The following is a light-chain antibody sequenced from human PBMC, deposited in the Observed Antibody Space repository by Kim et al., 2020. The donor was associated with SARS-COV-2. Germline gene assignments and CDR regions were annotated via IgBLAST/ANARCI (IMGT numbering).Light chain of an antibody. CDR3: QHYRTSPYT. CDR1: QSVSSSY. J-gene: IGKJ2*01. Sequence: EIVLTQSPGTLSLSPGERATLSCRASQSVSSSYLAWYQQKPGQAPRLLIYGASSRATGIPDRFSGSGCGTDFTLTISRLEPEDFAVYYCQHYRTSPYTFGQGTKLEI. CDR2: GAS. V-gene: IGKV3-20*01.